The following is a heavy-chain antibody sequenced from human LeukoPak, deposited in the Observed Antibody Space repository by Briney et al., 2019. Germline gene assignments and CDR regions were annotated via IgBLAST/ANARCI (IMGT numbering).Heavy chain of an antibody. J-gene: IGHJ4*02. Sequence: PSETLSLTCTVSGGSISSYYWSWIRQPPGKGLEWIGYISYSGSTNYNPSLKSRVTMSVDTSKNQFSLKLSSVTAADTAVYYCARLVALGDYYFDYWGQGTLVTVSS. CDR2: ISYSGST. CDR3: ARLVALGDYYFDY. CDR1: GGSISSYY. V-gene: IGHV4-59*08. D-gene: IGHD2-15*01.